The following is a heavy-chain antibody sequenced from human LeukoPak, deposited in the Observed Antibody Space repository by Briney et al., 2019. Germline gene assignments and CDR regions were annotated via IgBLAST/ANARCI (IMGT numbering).Heavy chain of an antibody. J-gene: IGHJ4*02. CDR3: AKDDGIYSYGLFDY. CDR1: GFTFSSYA. CDR2: ISGSGGSA. Sequence: GGSLRLSCAASGFTFSSYAMSWVRQAPGKGLEWVSAISGSGGSAYYADSVKGRFTISRDNSKNTLYLQMNSLRAEDTAVYYCAKDDGIYSYGLFDYWGQGTLVTVSS. V-gene: IGHV3-23*01. D-gene: IGHD5-18*01.